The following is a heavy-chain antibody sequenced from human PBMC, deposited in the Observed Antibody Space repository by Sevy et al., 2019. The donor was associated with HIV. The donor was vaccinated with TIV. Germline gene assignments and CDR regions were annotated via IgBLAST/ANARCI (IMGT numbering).Heavy chain of an antibody. V-gene: IGHV4-59*01. CDR1: GGSISSYY. CDR2: IYYSGST. CDR3: ARAAIAAAGTIAYYYFYMDV. D-gene: IGHD6-13*01. Sequence: SETLSLTCTVSGGSISSYYWSWIRQPPGKGLEWIGYIYYSGSTNYNPSLKSRVTISVDTSKIHFSLRLSSVNAADTAVYYCARAAIAAAGTIAYYYFYMDVWGKWTTVTVSS. J-gene: IGHJ6*03.